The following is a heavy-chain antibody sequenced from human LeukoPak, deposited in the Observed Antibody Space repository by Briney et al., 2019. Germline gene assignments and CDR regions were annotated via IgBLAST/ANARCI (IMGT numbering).Heavy chain of an antibody. D-gene: IGHD6-19*01. CDR1: GGSISSYY. CDR2: IYYSGST. Sequence: SETLSLTCTVSGGSISSYYWSWIRQPPGKGLEWIGYIYYSGSTNYNPSLKSRVPISVDTSKNQFSLNLSSVTAADTAVYYCARDLLSTAGYFDYWGQGTLVTVSS. V-gene: IGHV4-59*01. J-gene: IGHJ4*02. CDR3: ARDLLSTAGYFDY.